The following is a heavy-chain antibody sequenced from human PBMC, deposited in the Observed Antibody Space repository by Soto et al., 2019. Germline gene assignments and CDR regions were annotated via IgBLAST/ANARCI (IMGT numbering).Heavy chain of an antibody. CDR3: ARHGPSSGWLFDY. CDR1: GGSISSSSYY. CDR2: IYYSGST. D-gene: IGHD6-19*01. J-gene: IGHJ4*02. Sequence: SETLSLTCTVSGGSISSSSYYWGWIRQPPGKGLEWIGSIYYSGSTYYNPSLKSRVTISVDTSKNQFSLKLSSVTAADTAVYYCARHGPSSGWLFDYWGQGTLVTVSS. V-gene: IGHV4-39*01.